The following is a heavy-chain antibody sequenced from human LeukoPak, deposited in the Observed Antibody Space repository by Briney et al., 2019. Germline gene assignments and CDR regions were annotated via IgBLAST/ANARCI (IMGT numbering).Heavy chain of an antibody. CDR1: GFTFSSYS. Sequence: GGSLRLSCAASGFTFSSYSMNWVRQAPGKGLQWVSSISSSSSYIYYADSVKGRFTISSDNAKNSLYLQMNSLRAEDTAVYYCARVYCSGGSCYDYWGQGTLVTVSS. CDR2: ISSSSSYI. D-gene: IGHD2-15*01. CDR3: ARVYCSGGSCYDY. V-gene: IGHV3-21*01. J-gene: IGHJ4*02.